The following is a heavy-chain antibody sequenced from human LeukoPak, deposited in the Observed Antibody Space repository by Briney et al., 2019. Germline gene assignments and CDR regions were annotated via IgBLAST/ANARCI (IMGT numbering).Heavy chain of an antibody. V-gene: IGHV1-24*01. CDR3: ATEVRGDYVVNWFDP. Sequence: ASVTVSCKVSGYTLTELSMHWVRQAPGKGLEWMGGFDPEDGETIYAQKFQGRVTMTEDTSTDTAYMELSSLRSEDTAVYYCATEVRGDYVVNWFDPWGQGTLVTVSS. CDR1: GYTLTELS. CDR2: FDPEDGET. J-gene: IGHJ5*02. D-gene: IGHD4-17*01.